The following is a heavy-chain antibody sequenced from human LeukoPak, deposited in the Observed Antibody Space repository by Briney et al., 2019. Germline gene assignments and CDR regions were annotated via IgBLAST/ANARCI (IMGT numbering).Heavy chain of an antibody. CDR2: IYHSGST. D-gene: IGHD3-3*01. Sequence: SETLSLTCTVSGGSISSYYWSWIRQPPGKGLEWIGYIYHSGSTYYNPSLKSRVTISVDRSKNQFSLKLSSVTAADTAVYYCARGPYYDFWSGYFNWFDPWGQGTLVTVSS. V-gene: IGHV4-59*12. J-gene: IGHJ5*02. CDR3: ARGPYYDFWSGYFNWFDP. CDR1: GGSISSYY.